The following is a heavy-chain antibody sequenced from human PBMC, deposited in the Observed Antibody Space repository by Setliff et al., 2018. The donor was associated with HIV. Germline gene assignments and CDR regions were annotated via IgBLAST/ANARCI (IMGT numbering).Heavy chain of an antibody. V-gene: IGHV4-59*02. CDR1: GGPVSPFS. J-gene: IGHJ4*02. Sequence: TSETLSLTCSVSGGPVSPFSWTWVRQSPGKGLEWIGYLYISGNTDYNPSLRGRVTISRDTSKNEFSLILSSVTAADAGVYFCARVIKSALLNWGRGTMVTVS. CDR3: ARVIKSALLN. CDR2: LYISGNT.